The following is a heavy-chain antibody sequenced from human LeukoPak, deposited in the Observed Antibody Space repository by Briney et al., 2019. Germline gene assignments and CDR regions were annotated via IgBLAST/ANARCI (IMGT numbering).Heavy chain of an antibody. Sequence: GGSLRLSCAASGFTFDDYGMSWVRQAPGKGLEWVSVIYSGGSTYYADSVKGRFTISRDNSKNTLYLQMNSLRAEDTAVYYCARDYYDSSGYYYFDYWGQGTLVTVSS. V-gene: IGHV3-53*01. CDR1: GFTFDDYG. CDR3: ARDYYDSSGYYYFDY. J-gene: IGHJ4*02. D-gene: IGHD3-22*01. CDR2: IYSGGST.